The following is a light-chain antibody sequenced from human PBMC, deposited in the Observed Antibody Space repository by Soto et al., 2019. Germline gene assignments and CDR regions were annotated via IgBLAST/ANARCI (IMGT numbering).Light chain of an antibody. CDR1: QSVSSY. J-gene: IGKJ4*01. CDR2: EAS. V-gene: IGKV3-11*01. Sequence: EIVMTQSPATLSLSPGERATLSFRASQSVSSYLAWYQQKPGQAPRLLIYEASNRATGIPARFTGSGSGTDFTLTISSLEPEDFAVYYCQQRSNWELTFGGGTKVDIK. CDR3: QQRSNWELT.